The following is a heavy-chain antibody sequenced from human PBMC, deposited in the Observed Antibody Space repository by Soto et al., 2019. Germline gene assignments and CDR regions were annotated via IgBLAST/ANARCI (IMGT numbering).Heavy chain of an antibody. CDR1: GGSISSGGYY. J-gene: IGHJ6*02. D-gene: IGHD3-16*01. CDR3: ATFGRGEYYYYGMDF. CDR2: IYYSGST. Sequence: QVQLQESGPGLVKPSQTLSLTCTVSGGSISSGGYYWSWIRQHPGKGLEWIGYIYYSGSTYYNPSRTSRVTIPLDMSKTQYSRKLSSVPAADTTVYYCATFGRGEYYYYGMDFWGQGTTVTVSS. V-gene: IGHV4-31*03.